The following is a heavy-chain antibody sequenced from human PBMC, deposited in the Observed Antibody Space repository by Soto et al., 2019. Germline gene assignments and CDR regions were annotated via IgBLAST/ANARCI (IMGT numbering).Heavy chain of an antibody. J-gene: IGHJ4*02. Sequence: QVQLVQSGAEVKKPGASVKVSCKASGYTFTSYGISWVRQAPGQGLEWMGWISAYNGNTNYAQKLQGRVTMTTDTSTSTAYMELRSLRSDDTAVYSCSRDSGARLVGLVEELDYWGQGTLVTVSS. D-gene: IGHD2-8*02. CDR3: SRDSGARLVGLVEELDY. CDR1: GYTFTSYG. V-gene: IGHV1-18*04. CDR2: ISAYNGNT.